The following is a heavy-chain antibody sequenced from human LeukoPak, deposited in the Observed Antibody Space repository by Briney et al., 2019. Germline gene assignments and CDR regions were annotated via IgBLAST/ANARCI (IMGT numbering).Heavy chain of an antibody. CDR3: ARADYSSSWSHEYFYMDV. J-gene: IGHJ6*03. Sequence: SETLSLTCTVSAYSISSGFYWGWIRQPPGKGLEWIGSIYHSGNTYYNLSLKSRVTMSVDTSKNQFSLNLRSVTAADTAVYYCARADYSSSWSHEYFYMDVWGKGTTVTVSS. D-gene: IGHD6-13*01. CDR2: IYHSGNT. CDR1: AYSISSGFY. V-gene: IGHV4-38-2*02.